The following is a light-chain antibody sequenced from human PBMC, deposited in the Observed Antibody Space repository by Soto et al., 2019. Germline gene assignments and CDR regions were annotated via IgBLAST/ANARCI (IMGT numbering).Light chain of an antibody. V-gene: IGKV3-20*01. J-gene: IGKJ1*01. Sequence: VLTQSPGTVSLSPGERATLSWRASQSVTNNFLAWYQEKPGQAPRLLIYAASRRATGIPDRFSGSGSGTDFTLSISEVEPEDFAVYYCQQYGSTSTWTFGQGTRVEFK. CDR2: AAS. CDR3: QQYGSTSTWT. CDR1: QSVTNNF.